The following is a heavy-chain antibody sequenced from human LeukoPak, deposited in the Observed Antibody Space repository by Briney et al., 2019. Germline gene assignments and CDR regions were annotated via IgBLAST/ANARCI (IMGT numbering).Heavy chain of an antibody. D-gene: IGHD7-27*01. J-gene: IGHJ4*02. CDR2: IVGDGSKA. Sequence: GGSLRLSCAASGFTFSTYGMQWVRQAPGKGLEWVAVIVGDGSKAHCADSVRGRFTVSRDNSKNTLYLQMNSLRAEDTAVYYCARDSITGDNSLDFWGRGTLVTVYS. CDR1: GFTFSTYG. CDR3: ARDSITGDNSLDF. V-gene: IGHV3-33*05.